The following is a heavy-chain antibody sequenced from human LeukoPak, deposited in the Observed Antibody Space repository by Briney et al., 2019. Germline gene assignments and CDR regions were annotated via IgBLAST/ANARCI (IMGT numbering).Heavy chain of an antibody. Sequence: NTSETLSLTCTVSGGSISSSSYYWGWIRQPPGKGLEWIGSIYYSGSTYYNPSLKSRVTISVDTSKNQFSLKLSSVTAADTAMYYCARRGLRYFDWHGEGNGDAFDIWGQGTMVTVSS. D-gene: IGHD3-9*01. CDR2: IYYSGST. CDR1: GGSISSSSYY. V-gene: IGHV4-39*01. J-gene: IGHJ3*02. CDR3: ARRGLRYFDWHGEGNGDAFDI.